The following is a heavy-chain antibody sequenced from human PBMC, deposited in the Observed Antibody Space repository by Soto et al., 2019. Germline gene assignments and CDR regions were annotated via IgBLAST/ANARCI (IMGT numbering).Heavy chain of an antibody. Sequence: EVQLLESGGGLVQPGGSLRLSCAASGFTFSSYAMSWVRQAPGKGLEWVSAISGSGGSTYYADSVKGRFTISRDNSKQPLYMQMNSLRAEDTAVYYCAKDQKIVVVPADMAPCWFDPWGQGTLVTVSS. CDR1: GFTFSSYA. D-gene: IGHD2-2*01. V-gene: IGHV3-23*01. CDR3: AKDQKIVVVPADMAPCWFDP. J-gene: IGHJ5*02. CDR2: ISGSGGST.